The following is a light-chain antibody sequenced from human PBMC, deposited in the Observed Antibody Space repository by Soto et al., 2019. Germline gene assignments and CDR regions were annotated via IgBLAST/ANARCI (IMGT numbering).Light chain of an antibody. CDR2: DAY. J-gene: IGKJ4*01. Sequence: EIVLTQSPDTLSLSPGDRATLSFSASQSVGHMFLAWFQQKPGQAPRLLIFDAYRRATGIPDRFSGSGSGTDFTLTISRLEPEDFAVYYCQQYGSSLLTFGGGTKVDIK. V-gene: IGKV3-20*01. CDR3: QQYGSSLLT. CDR1: QSVGHMF.